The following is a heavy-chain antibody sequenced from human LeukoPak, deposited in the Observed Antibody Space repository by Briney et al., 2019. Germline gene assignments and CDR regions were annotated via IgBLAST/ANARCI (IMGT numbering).Heavy chain of an antibody. D-gene: IGHD1-26*01. V-gene: IGHV3-53*01. CDR1: GFTVSSNY. J-gene: IGHJ4*02. CDR2: IYSGDNT. CDR3: AREAPSPRIVGGGLRGFDY. Sequence: GGSLRLSCAASGFTVSSNYMSWVRQAPGKGLEWVSVIYSGDNTNYADSAKGRFTISTDNSKNTVYLQMNSLRAEDTAVYFCAREAPSPRIVGGGLRGFDYWGQGTLVTVSS.